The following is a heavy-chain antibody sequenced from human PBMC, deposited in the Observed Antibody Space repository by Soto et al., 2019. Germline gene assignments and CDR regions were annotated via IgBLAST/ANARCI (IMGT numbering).Heavy chain of an antibody. CDR2: IYYSGST. V-gene: IGHV4-30-4*01. Sequence: QVQLQESGPGLVKPSQTLSLTCTVSGGSISSGDYYWSWIRQPPGKGLEWIGYIYYSGSTYYNPSLESRFTRSVDTSKNQFSLKLSSVTAADTAVYYCARGARATFPGWFDPWGQGTLVTVSS. J-gene: IGHJ5*02. D-gene: IGHD5-12*01. CDR3: ARGARATFPGWFDP. CDR1: GGSISSGDYY.